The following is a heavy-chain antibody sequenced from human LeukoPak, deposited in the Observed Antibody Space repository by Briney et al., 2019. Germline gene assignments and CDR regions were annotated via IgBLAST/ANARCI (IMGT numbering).Heavy chain of an antibody. CDR1: GFTYNSYS. CDR3: SRSPRSMVRGVITHDY. J-gene: IGHJ4*02. CDR2: ISSSSSYI. Sequence: GGSLTLSCAPSGFTYNSYSMKWVRQAPGKGLEWVSYISSSSSYIYYADSVKGRFTISRDNAKNSLYLQMNSLRAEDTAVYYCSRSPRSMVRGVITHDYWGQGTLVTVSS. D-gene: IGHD3-10*01. V-gene: IGHV3-21*01.